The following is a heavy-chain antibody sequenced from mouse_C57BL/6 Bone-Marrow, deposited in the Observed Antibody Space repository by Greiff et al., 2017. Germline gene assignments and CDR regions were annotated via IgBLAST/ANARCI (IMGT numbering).Heavy chain of an antibody. Sequence: EVKLEESGGGLVQPGGSLKLSCAASGFTFSDYYMYWVRQTPEKRLEWVAYISNGGGSTYYPDTVKGRFTISRDNAKNTLYLQMSRLKSEDTAMYYCARQGLLQALWCFDVWGTGTTVTVSS. J-gene: IGHJ1*03. CDR3: ARQGLLQALWCFDV. CDR1: GFTFSDYY. D-gene: IGHD1-1*01. V-gene: IGHV5-12*01. CDR2: ISNGGGST.